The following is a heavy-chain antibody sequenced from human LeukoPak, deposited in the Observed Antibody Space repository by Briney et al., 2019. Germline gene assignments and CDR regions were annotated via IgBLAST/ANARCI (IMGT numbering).Heavy chain of an antibody. CDR3: ARGEQWLGFDY. CDR1: GGSFSGYY. Sequence: SETLSLTCAVYGGSFSGYYWSWIRQPPGKGLEWIGEINHSGSTYYNPSLKSRVTISVDTSKNQFSLKLSSVTAADTAVYYCARGEQWLGFDYWGQGTLVTVSS. CDR2: INHSGST. V-gene: IGHV4-34*01. J-gene: IGHJ4*02. D-gene: IGHD6-19*01.